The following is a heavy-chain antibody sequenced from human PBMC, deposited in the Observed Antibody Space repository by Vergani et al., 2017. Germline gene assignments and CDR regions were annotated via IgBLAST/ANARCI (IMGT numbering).Heavy chain of an antibody. CDR1: GGSISSGGYY. CDR2: ISYSGST. D-gene: IGHD2-21*01. V-gene: IGHV4-31*03. CDR3: ARAHTYLGFDY. Sequence: QVQLQESDPGLVKPSQTLSLTCSVSGGSISSGGYYWSWIRQHPGKGLEWIGHISYSGSTHYNPSLKSRVTISVDTSKNQFSLKSSSVTAADTAVYYCARAHTYLGFDYWGQGTMVTVSS. J-gene: IGHJ4*02.